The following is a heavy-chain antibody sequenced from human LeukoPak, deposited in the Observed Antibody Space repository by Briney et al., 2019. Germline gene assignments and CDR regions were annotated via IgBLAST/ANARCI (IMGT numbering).Heavy chain of an antibody. D-gene: IGHD3-10*01. J-gene: IGHJ5*02. V-gene: IGHV1-69*06. CDR1: GGTFSSYA. CDR3: AGTNYYGSGSYYNVFWSSWFDP. Sequence: SVKVSCKASGGTFSSYAISWVRQAPGQGLEWMGGIIPIFGTANYAQKFQGRVTITADKSTSTAYMELSSLRSEDTAVYYCAGTNYYGSGSYYNVFWSSWFDPWGQGTLVTVSS. CDR2: IIPIFGTA.